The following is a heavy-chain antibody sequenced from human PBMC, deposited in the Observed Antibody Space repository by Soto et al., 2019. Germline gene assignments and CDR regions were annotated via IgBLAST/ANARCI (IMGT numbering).Heavy chain of an antibody. CDR1: GGSISTSY. CDR3: ARMTLYGRSGWYWSDY. Sequence: QVQLQESGPGLVKPSETLSLTCTVSGGSISTSYWNWVRQTPGKGLEFIGYVSNSGGTDYNPSLRKRLTISADTSKNHVALKMSSVTAADTAVYYCARMTLYGRSGWYWSDYWGQGTLVTVSS. V-gene: IGHV4-59*01. J-gene: IGHJ4*02. D-gene: IGHD6-19*01. CDR2: VSNSGGT.